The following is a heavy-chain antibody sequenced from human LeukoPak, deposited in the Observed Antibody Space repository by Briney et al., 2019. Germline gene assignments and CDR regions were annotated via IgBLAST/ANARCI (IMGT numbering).Heavy chain of an antibody. Sequence: GGSLRLSCAASGFTFNDYSMNWVRQAPGRGLEWVANIKQDGSEKYYVDSVKGRFTISRDNAKNSLYLQMNSLRAEDTAVYYCAREIESGGPTGLDYWGQGTLVTVSS. J-gene: IGHJ4*02. V-gene: IGHV3-7*01. CDR3: AREIESGGPTGLDY. CDR1: GFTFNDYS. D-gene: IGHD4-17*01. CDR2: IKQDGSEK.